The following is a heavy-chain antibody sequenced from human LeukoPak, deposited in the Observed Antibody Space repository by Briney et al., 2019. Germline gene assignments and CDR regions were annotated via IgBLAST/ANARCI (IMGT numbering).Heavy chain of an antibody. J-gene: IGHJ6*03. D-gene: IGHD3-10*01. Sequence: PSETLSLTCAVYGGSFSGYYWSWIRQPPGKGLEWIGEINHSGGTNYNPSLKSRVTISVDTSKNQFSLKLSSVTAADTAVYYCARHNYDSGIGYMDVWGKGTTVTISS. V-gene: IGHV4-34*01. CDR1: GGSFSGYY. CDR2: INHSGGT. CDR3: ARHNYDSGIGYMDV.